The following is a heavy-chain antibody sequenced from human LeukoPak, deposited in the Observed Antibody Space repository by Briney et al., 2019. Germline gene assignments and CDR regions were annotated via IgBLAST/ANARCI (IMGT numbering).Heavy chain of an antibody. D-gene: IGHD3-10*01. CDR3: ARDAAMVRGVINAFDI. J-gene: IGHJ3*02. CDR2: ISAYNGNT. V-gene: IGHV1-18*01. CDR1: GYTFTSYG. Sequence: ASVKVSCKASGYTFTSYGTSWVRQAPGQGLEWMGWISAYNGNTNYAQKLQGRVTMTTDTSTSTAYMELRSLRSDDTAVYYCARDAAMVRGVINAFDIWGQGTMVTVSS.